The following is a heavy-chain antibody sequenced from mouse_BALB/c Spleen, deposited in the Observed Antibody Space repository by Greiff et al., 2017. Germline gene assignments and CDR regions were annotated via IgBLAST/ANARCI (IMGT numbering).Heavy chain of an antibody. D-gene: IGHD1-2*01. CDR3: ARAFTTASYYYAMDY. Sequence: VMLVESGPGLVAPSQSLSITCTVSGFSLTGYGVNWVRQPPGKGLEWLGMIWGDGSTDYNSALKSRLSISKDNSKGQVFLKMNSLQTDDTARYYCARAFTTASYYYAMDYWGQGTSVTVSS. V-gene: IGHV2-6-7*01. CDR1: GFSLTGYG. CDR2: IWGDGST. J-gene: IGHJ4*01.